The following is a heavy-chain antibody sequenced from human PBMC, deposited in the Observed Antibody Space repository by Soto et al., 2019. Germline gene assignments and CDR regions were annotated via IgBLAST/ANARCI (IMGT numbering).Heavy chain of an antibody. CDR3: AKDAPGSGWLSDY. J-gene: IGHJ4*02. V-gene: IGHV3-23*01. CDR2: IGGSGGDT. Sequence: PGGSLRLSCAASGFTFIIYAMTWVRQAPGKGLEWVSTIGGSGGDTSYADFVRGQFTISRDNSRNTLYLQMNSLRAEDTAVYYCAKDAPGSGWLSDYWGQGTLVTVSS. CDR1: GFTFIIYA. D-gene: IGHD3-22*01.